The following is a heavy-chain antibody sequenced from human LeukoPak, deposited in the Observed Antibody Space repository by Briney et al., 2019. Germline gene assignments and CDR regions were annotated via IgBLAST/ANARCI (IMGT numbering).Heavy chain of an antibody. CDR2: ISYDGSNK. J-gene: IGHJ4*02. CDR1: GFTFSSYA. D-gene: IGHD6-6*01. V-gene: IGHV3-30*04. CDR3: ATPLVPN. Sequence: PGGSLRLSCAASGFTFSSYAMHWVRQAPGKGLEWVAVISYDGSNKDYADSVKGRFTISRDNSKNTLYLQMNSLRVEDTAVYYCATPLVPNWGQGTLVTVSS.